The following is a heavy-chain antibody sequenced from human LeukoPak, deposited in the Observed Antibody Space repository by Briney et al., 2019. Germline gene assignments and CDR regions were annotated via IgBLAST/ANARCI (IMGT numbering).Heavy chain of an antibody. Sequence: SQTLSLTCTVSGDSISSGDYYWSWIRQPAGKGLEWIGRIYTSGSTNYNPSLKSRVTISVDTSKNQFSLKLSSVTAADTAVYYCARGPYCSGGSCYSYYYMDVWGKGTTVTVSS. D-gene: IGHD2-15*01. CDR2: IYTSGST. CDR1: GDSISSGDYY. J-gene: IGHJ6*03. V-gene: IGHV4-61*02. CDR3: ARGPYCSGGSCYSYYYMDV.